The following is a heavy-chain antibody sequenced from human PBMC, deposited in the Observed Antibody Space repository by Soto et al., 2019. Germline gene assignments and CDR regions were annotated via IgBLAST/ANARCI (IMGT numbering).Heavy chain of an antibody. CDR1: GFTFSSYG. V-gene: IGHV3-30*18. Sequence: QVQLVESGGGVVQPGRSLRLSCAASGFTFSSYGMHWVRQAPGKGLEWVAVISYDGSNKYYADSVKGRFTISRDNSKNTLYLQMNSLRAEDTAVYYCAKASGETYCGGDCYFDYWGQGTLVTVSS. CDR3: AKASGETYCGGDCYFDY. D-gene: IGHD2-21*02. CDR2: ISYDGSNK. J-gene: IGHJ4*02.